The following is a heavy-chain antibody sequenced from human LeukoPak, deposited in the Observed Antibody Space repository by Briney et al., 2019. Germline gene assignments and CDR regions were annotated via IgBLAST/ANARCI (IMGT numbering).Heavy chain of an antibody. CDR1: GGSISSGSYY. Sequence: PSETLSLTCTVSGGSISSGSYYWSWIRQPAGKGLEWIGRIYTSGSTNYNPSLKSRVTISVDTSKNQFSLKLSSVTAADTAVYYCARANSGGYSYGYYYFQHWGQGTLVTVSS. CDR3: ARANSGGYSYGYYYFQH. J-gene: IGHJ1*01. CDR2: IYTSGST. D-gene: IGHD5-18*01. V-gene: IGHV4-61*02.